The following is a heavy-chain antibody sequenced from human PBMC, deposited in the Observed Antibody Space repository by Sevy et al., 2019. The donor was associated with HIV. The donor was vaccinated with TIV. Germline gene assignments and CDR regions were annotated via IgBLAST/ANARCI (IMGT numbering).Heavy chain of an antibody. CDR1: GGTFVGHY. CDR2: INHRGTA. CDR3: ARTSTLTISALDS. D-gene: IGHD4-17*01. V-gene: IGHV4-34*01. Sequence: SETLSLTCGVSGGTFVGHYWTWIRQTPGKGLEWIGEINHRGTANYNPSLKSRVSISVDTSNNQFSLRLNSVTAGTAVYYCARTSTLTISALDSWGQGALVTVSS. J-gene: IGHJ4*02.